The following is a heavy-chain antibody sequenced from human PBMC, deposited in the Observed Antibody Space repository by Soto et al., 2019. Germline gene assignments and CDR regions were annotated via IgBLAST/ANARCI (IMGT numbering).Heavy chain of an antibody. V-gene: IGHV3-15*01. D-gene: IGHD2-15*01. CDR3: TKVLGYCSGGNCFTFDY. J-gene: IGHJ4*02. Sequence: EVQLVESGGGLVKPGGSLRLSCAASGFPFSKAWMSWVRQVPGKGLEWVGRIKSKADGGTTDYAAPVKGRFTISSDDSSNTLYLQMNSLKTDDTAVYYCTKVLGYCSGGNCFTFDYWGQGAVVTVSS. CDR2: IKSKADGGTT. CDR1: GFPFSKAW.